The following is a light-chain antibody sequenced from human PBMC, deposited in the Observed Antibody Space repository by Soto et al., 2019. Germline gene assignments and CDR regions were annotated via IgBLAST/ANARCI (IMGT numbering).Light chain of an antibody. CDR3: SSYTGSSYV. CDR2: EVS. Sequence: LTQPPSASGSPGQSVTISCTGTGSDVGDYNYVSWYQQHPGKAPKLMIYEVSKRPSGVPDRFSGSKSGNTASLTVSGLQAEDEANYYCSSYTGSSYVFGTGTKVTVL. CDR1: GSDVGDYNY. V-gene: IGLV2-8*01. J-gene: IGLJ1*01.